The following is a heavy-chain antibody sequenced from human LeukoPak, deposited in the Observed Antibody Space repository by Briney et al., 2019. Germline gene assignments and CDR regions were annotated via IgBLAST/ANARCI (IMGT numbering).Heavy chain of an antibody. CDR3: ARGVYIAAAQYGY. Sequence: SETLSLTCTVSGGSISRYYWSWIRQPPGKGLEWIGCIYYSGTTNYNPSLKSRVTISVDTSKNQFSLKLSSVTAADTAVYYCARGVYIAAAQYGYWGQGTLVTVSS. J-gene: IGHJ4*02. D-gene: IGHD6-13*01. CDR2: IYYSGTT. CDR1: GGSISRYY. V-gene: IGHV4-59*01.